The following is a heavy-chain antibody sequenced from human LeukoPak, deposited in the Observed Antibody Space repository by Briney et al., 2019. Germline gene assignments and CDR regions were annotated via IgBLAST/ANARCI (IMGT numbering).Heavy chain of an antibody. J-gene: IGHJ4*02. Sequence: GGSLRLSCAASGFTFSSYGMHWDRQAPGKGLEWVAVIWYDGSNKYYADSVKGRFTISRDNSKNTLYLQMNSLRAEDTAVYYCARKSILTGREFDYWGQGTLVTVSS. CDR1: GFTFSSYG. CDR3: ARKSILTGREFDY. V-gene: IGHV3-33*01. CDR2: IWYDGSNK. D-gene: IGHD3-9*01.